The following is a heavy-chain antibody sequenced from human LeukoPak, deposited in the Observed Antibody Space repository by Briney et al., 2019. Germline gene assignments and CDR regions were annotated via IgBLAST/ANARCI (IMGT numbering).Heavy chain of an antibody. CDR2: ISSSGSTI. Sequence: GGSLRLSCAASGFTFSSYEMNWVRQAPGKGLEWVSYISSSGSTIYYADSVKGRFTISRDNAKNSLYLQLNSLRVEDTALYYCVRGGELVGSYFDFWGQGSLVTVSS. D-gene: IGHD3-16*01. V-gene: IGHV3-48*03. J-gene: IGHJ4*02. CDR1: GFTFSSYE. CDR3: VRGGELVGSYFDF.